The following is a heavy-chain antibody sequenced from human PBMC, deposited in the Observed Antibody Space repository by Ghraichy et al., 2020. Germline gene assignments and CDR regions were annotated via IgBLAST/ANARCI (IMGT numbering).Heavy chain of an antibody. CDR1: GFTFSSYS. CDR3: AREKDDSSGYYNAPDY. CDR2: ISSSSSTI. Sequence: GGSLRLSCAASGFTFSSYSMNWVRQAPGKGLEWVSYISSSSSTIYYADSVKGRFTISRDNAKNSLYLQMNSLRDEDTAVYYCAREKDDSSGYYNAPDYWGQGTLVTVSS. D-gene: IGHD3-22*01. J-gene: IGHJ4*02. V-gene: IGHV3-48*02.